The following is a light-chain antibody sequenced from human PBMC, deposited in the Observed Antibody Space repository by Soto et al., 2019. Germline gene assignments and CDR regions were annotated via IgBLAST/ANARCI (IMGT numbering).Light chain of an antibody. CDR1: QSVSSY. Sequence: DIVLTQSPATLSLSPGERATLSCRASQSVSSYLAWYQQKPGQAPRLLIYDVSTRATGVPARFSGSGSGTDFTLTITSLEPEDFAVYSCQQRSDWPITFGQGTRLENK. V-gene: IGKV3-11*01. CDR3: QQRSDWPIT. J-gene: IGKJ5*01. CDR2: DVS.